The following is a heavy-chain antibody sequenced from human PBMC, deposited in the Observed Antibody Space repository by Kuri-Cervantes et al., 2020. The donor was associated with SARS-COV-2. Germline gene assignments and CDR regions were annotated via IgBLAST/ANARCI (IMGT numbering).Heavy chain of an antibody. D-gene: IGHD2-2*01. V-gene: IGHV3-7*01. CDR1: GFTFSSYA. J-gene: IGHJ3*02. Sequence: GGSLRLSCAASGFTFSSYAISWVRQAPGKGLEWVANIKQDGSEKYYVDSVKGRFTISRDNAKNSLYLQMNSLRAEDTAVYYCARGDRRDYCSSTSCYDAFDIWGQGTMVTVSS. CDR3: ARGDRRDYCSSTSCYDAFDI. CDR2: IKQDGSEK.